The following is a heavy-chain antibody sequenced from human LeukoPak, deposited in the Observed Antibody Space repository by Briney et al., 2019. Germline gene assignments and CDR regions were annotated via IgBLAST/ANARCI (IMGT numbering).Heavy chain of an antibody. D-gene: IGHD4-11*01. Sequence: QPGGSLRLSCAASGFTFGRYSMNWVRQAPGKGLEWVSYISSSSSTIYYADSVKGRFTISRDNAKNSLYLQMNSLRAEDTAVYYCARDSFMTTVYYYGMDVWGQGTTVTVSS. CDR3: ARDSFMTTVYYYGMDV. J-gene: IGHJ6*02. CDR1: GFTFGRYS. CDR2: ISSSSSTI. V-gene: IGHV3-48*04.